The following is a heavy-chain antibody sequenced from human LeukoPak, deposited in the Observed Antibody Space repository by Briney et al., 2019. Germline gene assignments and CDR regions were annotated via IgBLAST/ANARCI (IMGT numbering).Heavy chain of an antibody. D-gene: IGHD3-3*01. J-gene: IGHJ5*02. Sequence: PSETLSLTCAVYGGSFSGYYWSWIRQPPGKGLEWIGEINHSGSTNYNPSLKSRVTISVDTSKNQFSLRLSSVTAADTAVYYCARRFGVVIIYSTGWFDPWGQGTLDTVSS. CDR2: INHSGST. V-gene: IGHV4-34*01. CDR3: ARRFGVVIIYSTGWFDP. CDR1: GGSFSGYY.